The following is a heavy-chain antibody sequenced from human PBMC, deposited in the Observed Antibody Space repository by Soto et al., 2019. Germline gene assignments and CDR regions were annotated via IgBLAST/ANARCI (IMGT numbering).Heavy chain of an antibody. CDR1: GGSISSGDYY. CDR3: ARDPSRGFGEFYYYYYGMDV. Sequence: SETLSLTCTVSGGSISSGDYYWSWIRQPPGKGLEWIGYIYYSGSTYYNPSLKSRVTISVDTSKNQFSLKLSSVTAADTAVYYCARDPSRGFGEFYYYYYGMDVWAQGTTVTVSS. J-gene: IGHJ6*02. V-gene: IGHV4-30-4*01. D-gene: IGHD3-10*01. CDR2: IYYSGST.